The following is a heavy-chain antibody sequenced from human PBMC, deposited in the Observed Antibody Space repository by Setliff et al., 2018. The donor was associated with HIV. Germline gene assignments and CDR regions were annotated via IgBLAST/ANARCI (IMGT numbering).Heavy chain of an antibody. CDR1: GFTLSNFW. V-gene: IGHV3-7*03. Sequence: GGSLRLSCAASGFTLSNFWMTWVRQAPGKGLEWVASIKQDGSEKNYVDSVKGRFTLSRDNAKNSLYLQMSSLRADDTAVYYCARRGFVSAWYDQPIYFYYYMDVWGKGTTVTVSS. D-gene: IGHD6-19*01. CDR2: IKQDGSEK. CDR3: ARRGFVSAWYDQPIYFYYYMDV. J-gene: IGHJ6*03.